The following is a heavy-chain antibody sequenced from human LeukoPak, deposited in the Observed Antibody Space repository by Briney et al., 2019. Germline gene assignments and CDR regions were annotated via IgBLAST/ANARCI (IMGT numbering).Heavy chain of an antibody. CDR2: ISGDGGST. Sequence: PGGSLRLSCAALGFTFDDYAMHWVRQAPGKGLEWVSLISGDGGSTYYADSVKGRFTISRDNSKDSLYLQMNSLRIEDTALYYCAKSQGYCSSTSCRPYSSSWPFNYWGQGTLVTVSS. J-gene: IGHJ4*02. V-gene: IGHV3-43*02. CDR3: AKSQGYCSSTSCRPYSSSWPFNY. CDR1: GFTFDDYA. D-gene: IGHD2-2*01.